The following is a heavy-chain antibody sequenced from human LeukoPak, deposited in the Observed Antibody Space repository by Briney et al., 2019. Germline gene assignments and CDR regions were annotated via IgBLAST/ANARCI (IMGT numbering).Heavy chain of an antibody. D-gene: IGHD3-22*01. CDR2: ISGSGGST. J-gene: IGHJ4*02. V-gene: IGHV3-23*01. CDR3: AKDLPRFWGDYYDSSGCY. CDR1: GFTFSSYA. Sequence: GGSLRLSCAASGFTFSSYAMSWVRQAPGKGLEWVSAISGSGGSTYYADSVKGRFTISRDNSKNTLYLQMNSLRAEDTAVYYCAKDLPRFWGDYYDSSGCYWGQGTLVTVSS.